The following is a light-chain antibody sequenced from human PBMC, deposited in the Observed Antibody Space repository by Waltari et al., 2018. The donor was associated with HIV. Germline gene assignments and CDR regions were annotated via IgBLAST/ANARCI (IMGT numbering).Light chain of an antibody. CDR3: QSYDSSNPLV. V-gene: IGLV6-57*03. CDR2: EDN. CDR1: SGSLATHS. J-gene: IGLJ3*02. Sequence: NFMLTQPHSVSESPGKTVTISCTRSSGSLATHSVQWYQPRPDDAPTAGNYEDNQRPAGVPDRFAGSIDSSSNSASLTNSGLKTEDEADYYCQSYDSSNPLVFGGGTKLTVL.